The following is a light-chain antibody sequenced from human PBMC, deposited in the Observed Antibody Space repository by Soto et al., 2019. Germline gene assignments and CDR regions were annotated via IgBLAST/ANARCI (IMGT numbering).Light chain of an antibody. J-gene: IGKJ1*01. CDR3: QQYGSWT. CDR1: QTISSNN. V-gene: IGKV3-20*01. CDR2: GTS. Sequence: EIVLTQSPGTLSVSPGERATLSCRASQTISSNNLAWNQQKPGQAPSLLIYGTSSRATGIPDRFSGGGSGTDFTLTISRLEPEDSAIYYCQQYGSWTFGQGNKVEI.